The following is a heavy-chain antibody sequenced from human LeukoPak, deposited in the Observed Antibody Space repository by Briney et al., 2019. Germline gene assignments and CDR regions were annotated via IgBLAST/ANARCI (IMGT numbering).Heavy chain of an antibody. CDR3: ASPVLLIRGVTVDY. Sequence: GGSLRLSCAASGFTFSASAMSWVRQAPGMGLEWVSAISASAGSTDYADSVKGRFTISRDSSKNTLYLQMNSLRAEDTAVYYCASPVLLIRGVTVDYWGQGTLVTVSS. D-gene: IGHD3-10*01. CDR2: ISASAGST. CDR1: GFTFSASA. V-gene: IGHV3-23*01. J-gene: IGHJ4*02.